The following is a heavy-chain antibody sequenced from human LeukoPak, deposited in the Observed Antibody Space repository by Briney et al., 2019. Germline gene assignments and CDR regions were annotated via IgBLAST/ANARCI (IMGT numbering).Heavy chain of an antibody. CDR2: IYYRGGT. D-gene: IGHD3-10*01. CDR1: GGSISSYY. V-gene: IGHV4-59*08. J-gene: IGHJ4*02. CDR3: ATSKLQLFPFEY. Sequence: SETLSLTCTVSGGSISSYYWSWIRQPPGKGLEWIGNIYYRGGTNYNPSLKSRLTISVDTSKNQFSLKLSSVTAADTAVYYCATSKLQLFPFEYWGQGTLVTVSS.